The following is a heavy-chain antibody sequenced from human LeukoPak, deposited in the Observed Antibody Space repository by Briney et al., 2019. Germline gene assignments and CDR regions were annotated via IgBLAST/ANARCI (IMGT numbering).Heavy chain of an antibody. V-gene: IGHV1-18*01. Sequence: ASVKVSCRASGYTFTSYGISWVRQAPGQGLEWMGWISAYNGNTNYAQKFQGRVTMTRDTSISTAYMELSRLRSDDTAVYYCARKEGRIAAAGTPFDYWGQGTLVTVSS. CDR3: ARKEGRIAAAGTPFDY. D-gene: IGHD6-13*01. CDR2: ISAYNGNT. CDR1: GYTFTSYG. J-gene: IGHJ4*02.